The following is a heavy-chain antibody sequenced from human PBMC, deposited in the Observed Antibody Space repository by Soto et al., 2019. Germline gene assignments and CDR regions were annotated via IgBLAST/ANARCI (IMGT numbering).Heavy chain of an antibody. J-gene: IGHJ6*02. Sequence: QVQLVESGGGVVQPGRSLRLSCAASGFSLSSYDMHWVRQAPGKGLEWVAVITYDGSGKFYADSVKGRFSISRDNAMNTLYLQMNSLRTEDTAVYYCANKEGFSSGDNYYYGMDVWGQGTTVAVSS. V-gene: IGHV3-30*18. CDR2: ITYDGSGK. D-gene: IGHD7-27*01. CDR1: GFSLSSYD. CDR3: ANKEGFSSGDNYYYGMDV.